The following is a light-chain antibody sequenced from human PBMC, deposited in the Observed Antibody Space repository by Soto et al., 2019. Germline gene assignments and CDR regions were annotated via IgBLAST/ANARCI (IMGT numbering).Light chain of an antibody. V-gene: IGKV1-5*01. CDR3: QQYNSYRT. J-gene: IGKJ1*01. CDR1: QSISIW. Sequence: DIQMTQSPSTLSASVGDRVTITCRARQSISIWLAWYQQKPGKAPKLLIYDASILKSGVPSRFSGSGSGTEFTLTIRSLKPDDFATYYCQQYNSYRTFGQGTKVDIK. CDR2: DAS.